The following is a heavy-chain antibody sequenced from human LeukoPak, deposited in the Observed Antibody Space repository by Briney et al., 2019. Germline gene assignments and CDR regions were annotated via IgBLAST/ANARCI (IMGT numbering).Heavy chain of an antibody. V-gene: IGHV4-4*02. J-gene: IGHJ4*02. D-gene: IGHD3-10*01. CDR1: GGSISNSYW. CDR2: IYPSGRT. CDR3: ARIVYGSGNWFDY. Sequence: SGTLSLTCAVFGGSISNSYWWSWVRQPPGKGLEWIGDIYPSGRTKYNPSLKSRVTISVDKSENQFSLKLNSVTAADTAVYYCARIVYGSGNWFDYWGQGTPVTVSS.